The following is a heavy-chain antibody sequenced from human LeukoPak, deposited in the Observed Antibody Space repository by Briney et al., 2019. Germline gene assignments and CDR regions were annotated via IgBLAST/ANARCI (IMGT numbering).Heavy chain of an antibody. CDR1: GGSFSGYY. J-gene: IGHJ3*02. V-gene: IGHV4-34*01. Sequence: SETLSLTCAVYGGSFSGYYWSWIRQPPGKGLEWMGEINHSGSTNYNPSLQSRVSISVDTSKNQFSLKLSSVTAADTAVYFCARGPYSYDSSGAFDIWGQGTMVTVSS. D-gene: IGHD3-22*01. CDR3: ARGPYSYDSSGAFDI. CDR2: INHSGST.